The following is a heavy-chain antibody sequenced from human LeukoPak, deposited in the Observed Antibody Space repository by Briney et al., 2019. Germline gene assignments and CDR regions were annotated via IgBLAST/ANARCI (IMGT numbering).Heavy chain of an antibody. CDR2: IYPGDSDT. CDR1: GYSFTSYW. J-gene: IGHJ5*02. D-gene: IGHD6-13*01. V-gene: IGHV5-51*01. Sequence: GECLKISCKGSGYSFTSYWIGWVRQMPGKGLEWMGIIYPGDSDTRYSPSFQGQVTISADKSISTAYLQWSSLKASDTAMYYCARGSSSWYNWFDPWGQGTLVTVSS. CDR3: ARGSSSWYNWFDP.